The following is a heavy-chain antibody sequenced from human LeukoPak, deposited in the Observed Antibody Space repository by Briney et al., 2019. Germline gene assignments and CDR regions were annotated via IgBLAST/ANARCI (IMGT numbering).Heavy chain of an antibody. J-gene: IGHJ4*02. CDR2: INPSGGST. CDR1: GGTFSKYA. D-gene: IGHD6-19*01. Sequence: GASVKVSCKASGGTFSKYAISWVRQAPGQGLEWMGIINPSGGSTSYAQKFQGRVTMTRDMSTSTVYMELSSLRSEDTAVYYCARGQIGSGWYYFDYWGQGTLVTVSS. CDR3: ARGQIGSGWYYFDY. V-gene: IGHV1-46*01.